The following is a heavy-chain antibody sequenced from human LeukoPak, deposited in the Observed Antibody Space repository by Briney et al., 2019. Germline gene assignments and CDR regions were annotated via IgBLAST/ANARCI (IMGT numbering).Heavy chain of an antibody. CDR2: INAGNGNT. D-gene: IGHD4-17*01. CDR3: ARDSLRYGDYDY. J-gene: IGHJ4*02. V-gene: IGHV1-3*01. Sequence: ASVKVSCKASGYTFTSYAMHWVRQAPGQRLEWMGWINAGNGNTKYSQKFRGRVTITRDTSASTAYMELSSLKSEDTAVYYCARDSLRYGDYDYWGQGTLVTVSS. CDR1: GYTFTSYA.